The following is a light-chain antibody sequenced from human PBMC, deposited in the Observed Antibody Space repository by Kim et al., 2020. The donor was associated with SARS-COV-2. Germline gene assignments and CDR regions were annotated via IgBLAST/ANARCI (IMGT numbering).Light chain of an antibody. J-gene: IGLJ1*01. CDR1: KLGDKY. CDR2: QDS. Sequence: SVSPGQTASSTCSGDKLGDKYASWYQQKPGQSPVVVMYQDSKRPSGIPERFSGSNSGNTATLTISGTQAMDEADYYCQAWDSSTYVFGTGTKVTVL. V-gene: IGLV3-1*01. CDR3: QAWDSSTYV.